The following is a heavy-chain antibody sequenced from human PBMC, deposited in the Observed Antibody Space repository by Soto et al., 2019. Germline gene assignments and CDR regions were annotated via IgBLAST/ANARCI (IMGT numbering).Heavy chain of an antibody. V-gene: IGHV1-69*02. Sequence: QVQLVQSGAEVKSAGSSVKVSCKASGDTFNFYSINWVRQAPGLGIEWVGRVNPILSMSNYAQRFQGRVTMTADKSTGTAYMELRSLRSEDTAIYYCASNYGSGYRAFDSWGQGALVTVYS. D-gene: IGHD3-10*01. CDR3: ASNYGSGYRAFDS. J-gene: IGHJ4*02. CDR1: GDTFNFYS. CDR2: VNPILSMS.